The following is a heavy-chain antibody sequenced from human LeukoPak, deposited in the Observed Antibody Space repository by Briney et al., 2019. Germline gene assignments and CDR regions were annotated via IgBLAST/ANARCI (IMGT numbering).Heavy chain of an antibody. CDR1: GFTFSSYG. Sequence: QSGGSLRLPCAASGFTFSSYGMHWVRQAPGKGLEWVAVISYDGSNKYYADSVKGRFTISRDNSKNTLYLQMNSLRAEDTAVYYCAKSREYSNPTDYYGMDVWGQGTTVTVSS. CDR2: ISYDGSNK. CDR3: AKSREYSNPTDYYGMDV. V-gene: IGHV3-30*18. D-gene: IGHD6-6*01. J-gene: IGHJ6*02.